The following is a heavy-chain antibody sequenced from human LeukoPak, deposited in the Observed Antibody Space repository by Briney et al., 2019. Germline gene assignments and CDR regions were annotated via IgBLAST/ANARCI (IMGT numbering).Heavy chain of an antibody. CDR3: VRGSSGTVVRGVSWAWFDP. Sequence: PEGSLRLSCAASGFPFSIYWMTWVRQAPGKGLEWVANIKPDGSEKYYVDSAKGRFTISRDNAKNSLYLQMNSLRAEDTAVYYCVRGSSGTVVRGVSWAWFDPWGQGTLVSVSS. CDR1: GFPFSIYW. D-gene: IGHD3-10*01. J-gene: IGHJ5*02. V-gene: IGHV3-7*05. CDR2: IKPDGSEK.